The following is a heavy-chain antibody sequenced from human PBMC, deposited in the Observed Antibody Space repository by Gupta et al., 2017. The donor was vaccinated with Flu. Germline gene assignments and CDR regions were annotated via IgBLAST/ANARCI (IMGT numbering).Heavy chain of an antibody. V-gene: IGHV3-30*18. CDR1: G. CDR3: AKPKIRGGYNFRLWVDY. Sequence: GMHWVRQAPGKGLEWVAVISYDGSNKYYADSVKGRFTISRDNSKNTLYLQMNSLRAEATAVYYCAKPKIRGGYNFRLWVDYWGQGTLVTVSS. J-gene: IGHJ4*02. D-gene: IGHD5-12*01. CDR2: ISYDGSNK.